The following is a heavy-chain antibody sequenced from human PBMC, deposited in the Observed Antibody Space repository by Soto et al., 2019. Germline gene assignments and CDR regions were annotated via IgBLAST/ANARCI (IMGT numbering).Heavy chain of an antibody. J-gene: IGHJ4*02. V-gene: IGHV3-23*01. CDR2: ISGSGGST. D-gene: IGHD3-22*01. CDR3: ATDYYDGTWFDY. CDR1: GFTFSSYA. Sequence: GGSLSLSCAASGFTFSSYAMSWVRQAPGTGLEWVSAISGSGGSTYYADSVKGRFTISRDNSKNTLYLQMNSLRAEDTAVYYCATDYYDGTWFDYWGQGTLVTVSS.